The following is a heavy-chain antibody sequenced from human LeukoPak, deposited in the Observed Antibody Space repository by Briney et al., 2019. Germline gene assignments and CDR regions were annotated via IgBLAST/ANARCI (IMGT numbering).Heavy chain of an antibody. J-gene: IGHJ3*02. CDR2: IYYSGST. D-gene: IGHD3-22*01. CDR1: GGSISSYY. CDR3: ARGGVDYDSSGYYLLAPSGAFDI. V-gene: IGHV4-30-4*01. Sequence: SETLSLTCTVSGGSISSYYWSWIRQPPGKGLEWIGYIYYSGSTYYNPSLKSRVTISVDTSKNQFSLKLSSVTAADTAVYYCARGGVDYDSSGYYLLAPSGAFDIWGQGTMVTVSS.